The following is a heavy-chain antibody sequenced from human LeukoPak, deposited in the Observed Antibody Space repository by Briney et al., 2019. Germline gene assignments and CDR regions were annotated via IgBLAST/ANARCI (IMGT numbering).Heavy chain of an antibody. D-gene: IGHD3-3*01. CDR1: GFPFSSHG. J-gene: IGHJ4*02. Sequence: PGGSLRLSCAGSGFPFSSHGMNWVRQAPGKGLEWVSGISPGGPTYYADSVKGRFTISRDDYKSTVYLQMKNLRAEDTAVYYCAKGRSGYYPPKNFDYWGQGTLVTVSS. V-gene: IGHV3-23*01. CDR2: ISPGGPT. CDR3: AKGRSGYYPPKNFDY.